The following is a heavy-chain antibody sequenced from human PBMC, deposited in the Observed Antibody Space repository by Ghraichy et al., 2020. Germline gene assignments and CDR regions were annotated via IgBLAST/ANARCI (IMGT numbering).Heavy chain of an antibody. CDR1: GFTFGDYA. D-gene: IGHD3-16*02. Sequence: GGSLRLSCTASGFTFGDYAMSWVRQAPGKGLEWVGFIRSKAYGGTTEYAASVKGRFTISRDDSKSIAYLQMNSLKTEETAVYYCTRVSRANNDYIWGSYRSGYLGEDYWGQGTLVTVSS. J-gene: IGHJ4*02. CDR2: IRSKAYGGTT. V-gene: IGHV3-49*04. CDR3: TRVSRANNDYIWGSYRSGYLGEDY.